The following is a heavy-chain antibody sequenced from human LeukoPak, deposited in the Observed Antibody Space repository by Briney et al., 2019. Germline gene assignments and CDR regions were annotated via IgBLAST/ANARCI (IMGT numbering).Heavy chain of an antibody. J-gene: IGHJ6*02. D-gene: IGHD2-15*01. CDR3: ARQVLIAGGRYGMDV. CDR1: DYTFTSYG. V-gene: IGHV1-18*01. CDR2: SSAYSGDT. Sequence: ASVKVSCKASDYTFTSYGISWVRQAPGQGLEWMGWSSAYSGDTEYAQSLQGGVSMATDISTNTAYMELRGLRSDDTAVYYCARQVLIAGGRYGMDVWGQGTTVTVSS.